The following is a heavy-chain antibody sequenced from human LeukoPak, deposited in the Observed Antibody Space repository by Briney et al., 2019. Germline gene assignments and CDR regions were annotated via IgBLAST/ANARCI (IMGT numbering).Heavy chain of an antibody. CDR2: INPNSGGT. V-gene: IGHV1-2*04. D-gene: IGHD2-2*01. J-gene: IGHJ5*02. Sequence: ASVKVSCKASGYTFTGYYMHWVRQAPGQGLEWMGWINPNSGGTNYAQKFQGWVTMTRDTSISTAYMELSRLRSDDTAVYYCARGGEYCSSTSCYGNWFDPWGQGILVTVSS. CDR3: ARGGEYCSSTSCYGNWFDP. CDR1: GYTFTGYY.